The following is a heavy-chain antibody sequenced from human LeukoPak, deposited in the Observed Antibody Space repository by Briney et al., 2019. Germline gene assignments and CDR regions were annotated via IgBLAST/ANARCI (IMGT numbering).Heavy chain of an antibody. J-gene: IGHJ4*02. CDR1: GGTFSSYA. V-gene: IGHV1-69*05. CDR3: ARSSPYGEYLFDY. Sequence: SVKVSCKASGGTFSSYAISWVRQAPGQGLEWMGRIIPIFGTANYAQKFQGRVTITTDESTTTAYMELSSLRSEDTAVYYCARSSPYGEYLFDYWGQGILVTVSS. CDR2: IIPIFGTA. D-gene: IGHD4-17*01.